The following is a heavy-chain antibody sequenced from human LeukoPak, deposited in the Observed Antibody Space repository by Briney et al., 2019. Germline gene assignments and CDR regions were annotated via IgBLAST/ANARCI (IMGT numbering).Heavy chain of an antibody. V-gene: IGHV1-2*02. D-gene: IGHD2-15*01. CDR2: INPNSGGT. CDR1: GYTFTGYY. J-gene: IGHJ4*02. CDR3: ASEDCSGGSCYSWFY. Sequence: ASVKVSCKASGYTFTGYYMHWVRQAPGQGLEWMRWINPNSGGTNYAQKFQGRVTMTRDTSISTAYMELSRLRSDDTAVYYCASEDCSGGSCYSWFYWGQGTLVTVSS.